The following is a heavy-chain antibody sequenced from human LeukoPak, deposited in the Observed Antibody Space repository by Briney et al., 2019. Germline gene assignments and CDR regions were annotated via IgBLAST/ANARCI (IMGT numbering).Heavy chain of an antibody. D-gene: IGHD6-6*01. CDR3: ARGQGRIAARLGFDY. CDR2: ISYDGSNK. J-gene: IGHJ4*02. Sequence: GGSLRLSCAASGFTFSSYAMHWVRQAPGKGLEWVAVISYDGSNKYYADSVRGRFTISRDNSKNTLYLQMNSLRAEDTAVYYCARGQGRIAARLGFDYRGQGTLVTVSS. V-gene: IGHV3-30-3*01. CDR1: GFTFSSYA.